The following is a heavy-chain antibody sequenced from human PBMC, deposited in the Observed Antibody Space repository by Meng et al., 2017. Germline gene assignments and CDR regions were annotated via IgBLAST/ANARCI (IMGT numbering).Heavy chain of an antibody. CDR2: IYTSGST. CDR1: GGSISSGSYY. D-gene: IGHD3-10*01. Sequence: SETLSLTCTVSGGSISSGSYYWSWIRQPAGKGLEWLGRIYTSGSTNYNPSLKSRVTISVDTSKNQFSLKLSSVTATDTAVYYCARARGVRGVIVYKSLNGMDVWGQGTTVTVSS. J-gene: IGHJ6*02. CDR3: ARARGVRGVIVYKSLNGMDV. V-gene: IGHV4-61*02.